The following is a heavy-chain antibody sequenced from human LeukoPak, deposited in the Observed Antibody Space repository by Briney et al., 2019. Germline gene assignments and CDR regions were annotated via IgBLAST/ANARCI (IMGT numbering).Heavy chain of an antibody. CDR1: GFTFSSYW. CDR3: ARDSPKGYFDY. Sequence: GGSLRLPCAASGFTFSSYWMSWVRQAPGKGLEWVANIKQDGSEKYYVDSVKGRFTISRDNAKNSLYLQMNSLRAEDTAVYYCARDSPKGYFDYWGQGTLVTVSS. J-gene: IGHJ4*02. V-gene: IGHV3-7*01. CDR2: IKQDGSEK.